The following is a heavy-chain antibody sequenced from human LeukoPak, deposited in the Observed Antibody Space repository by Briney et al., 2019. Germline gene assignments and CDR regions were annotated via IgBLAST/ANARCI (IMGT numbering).Heavy chain of an antibody. CDR3: ARYWSRFDY. CDR2: IYYSGTT. J-gene: IGHJ4*02. V-gene: IGHV4-59*08. D-gene: IGHD1-1*01. Sequence: PSETLSLTCTVSGGSISSYYWSWIRQPPGGGLEWIGYIYYSGTTNYNPSLKSRVTISVDTSKNQFSLKLSSVTAADTAVYFCARYWSRFDYWGQGTLVTVSS. CDR1: GGSISSYY.